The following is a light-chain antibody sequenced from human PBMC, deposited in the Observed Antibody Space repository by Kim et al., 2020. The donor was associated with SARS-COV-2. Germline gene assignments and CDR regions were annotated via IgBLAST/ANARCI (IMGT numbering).Light chain of an antibody. CDR2: AAS. Sequence: DIQMTQSPSSLSASMGDKITITCRASQDISHYLAWYQQRPGRVPKLLIYAASSLLSGVPSRFSGSGSGTDFTLTVSSLQPEDVATYYCQTYNSAPYTFGQGTKVDIK. J-gene: IGKJ2*01. CDR3: QTYNSAPYT. CDR1: QDISHY. V-gene: IGKV1-27*01.